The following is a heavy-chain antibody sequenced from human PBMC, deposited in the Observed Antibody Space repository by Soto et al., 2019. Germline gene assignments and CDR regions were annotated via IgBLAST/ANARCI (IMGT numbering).Heavy chain of an antibody. Sequence: EVQLLESGGGLVQPGGSLRLSCAASGFTFSSYAMSWVRQAPGKGLEWVSAISGSGGSTYYADSVKGRFTISRDNSKNTLYLQMNSLRAEDTAVYYCAKVLYDFWSDGPTNHGFDYWGQGTLVTVSS. D-gene: IGHD3-3*01. V-gene: IGHV3-23*01. CDR3: AKVLYDFWSDGPTNHGFDY. CDR1: GFTFSSYA. CDR2: ISGSGGST. J-gene: IGHJ4*02.